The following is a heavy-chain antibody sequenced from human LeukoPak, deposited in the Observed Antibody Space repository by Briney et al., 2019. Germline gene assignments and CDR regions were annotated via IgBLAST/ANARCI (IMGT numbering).Heavy chain of an antibody. CDR1: GFTFSSYW. J-gene: IGHJ3*02. CDR3: AKDSQYSSSWYGAFDI. Sequence: GGSLRLSCAVSGFTFSSYWMNWVRQAPGKGLEWVANIKQDGSEKYYVDSVKGRFTISRDNAKNSLYLQMNSLRAEDTAVYYCAKDSQYSSSWYGAFDIWGQGTMVTVSS. D-gene: IGHD6-13*01. V-gene: IGHV3-7*01. CDR2: IKQDGSEK.